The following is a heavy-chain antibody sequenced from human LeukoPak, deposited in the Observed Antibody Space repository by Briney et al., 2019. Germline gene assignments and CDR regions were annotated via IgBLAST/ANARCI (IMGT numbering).Heavy chain of an antibody. J-gene: IGHJ4*02. V-gene: IGHV1-2*02. CDR1: GYTFSGYA. D-gene: IGHD6-13*01. Sequence: ASVKVSCKASGYTFSGYAIHWVRQAPGQGLEWMGWINPNSGGTNSAQKFQGRVTMSRDTSISTAYMELSRLRSDDTAVYYCGSCATADVDYWGQGTLVTIT. CDR3: GSCATADVDY. CDR2: INPNSGGT.